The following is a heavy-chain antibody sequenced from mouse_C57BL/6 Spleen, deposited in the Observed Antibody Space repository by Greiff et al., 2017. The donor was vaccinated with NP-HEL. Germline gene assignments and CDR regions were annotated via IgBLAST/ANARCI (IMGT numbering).Heavy chain of an antibody. Sequence: EVLLVESGGDLVKPGGSLKLSCAASGFTFSSYGMSWVRQTPDKRLEWVATISSGGSYTYYPDSVKGRFTISRDKDKNTLYLQMSSLKSEDTAMYYCARDYAMDYWGQGTSVTGSS. CDR2: ISSGGSYT. CDR1: GFTFSSYG. J-gene: IGHJ4*01. CDR3: ARDYAMDY. V-gene: IGHV5-6*01.